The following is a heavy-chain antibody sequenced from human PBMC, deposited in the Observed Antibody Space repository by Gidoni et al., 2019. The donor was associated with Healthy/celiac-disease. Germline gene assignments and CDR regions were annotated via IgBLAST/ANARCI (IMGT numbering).Heavy chain of an antibody. CDR1: GFTFSRYA. CDR3: ARGGSSTSFYYYYGMDV. J-gene: IGHJ6*02. D-gene: IGHD2-2*01. Sequence: QVQLVESGGGVVQPGRSLSLSCAASGFTFSRYAMHWVRQAPGKGLEWVAVISYDGSNKYYADSVKGRFTISRDNSKNTLYLQMNSLRAEDTAVYYCARGGSSTSFYYYYGMDVWGQGTTVTVSS. CDR2: ISYDGSNK. V-gene: IGHV3-30*04.